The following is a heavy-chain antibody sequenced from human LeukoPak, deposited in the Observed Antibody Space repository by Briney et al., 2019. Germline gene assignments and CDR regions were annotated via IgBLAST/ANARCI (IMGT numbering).Heavy chain of an antibody. CDR2: IYWNDEK. Sequence: SRPTLVKPTQTLTLTCTFSGFSLSTSGVGVGWIRQPPGKALEWLALIYWNDEKRSSPSLKSRLTITKDTSKNQVVLTMTNMDPVDTATYYCAHLDYYDSSGYYSNLHNWFDPWGQGTLVTVSS. J-gene: IGHJ5*02. CDR3: AHLDYYDSSGYYSNLHNWFDP. V-gene: IGHV2-5*01. CDR1: GFSLSTSGVG. D-gene: IGHD3-22*01.